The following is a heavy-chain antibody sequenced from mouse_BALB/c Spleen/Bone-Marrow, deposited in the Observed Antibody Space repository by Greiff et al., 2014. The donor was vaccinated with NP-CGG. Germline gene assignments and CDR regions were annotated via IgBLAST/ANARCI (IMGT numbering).Heavy chain of an antibody. CDR2: FYPGSGSI. D-gene: IGHD2-10*02. J-gene: IGHJ1*01. Sequence: HVQLKQPGAGLVKPGASVKLSCKASGYTFTEYIIHWVKQRSGQGLEWIGWFYPGSGSIKYNEKFKDKATLTADKSSSTVYMELSRLTSEDSAVYFCARHESYGNYLYFDVWGAGTTVTVSS. CDR1: GYTFTEYI. CDR3: ARHESYGNYLYFDV. V-gene: IGHV1-62-2*01.